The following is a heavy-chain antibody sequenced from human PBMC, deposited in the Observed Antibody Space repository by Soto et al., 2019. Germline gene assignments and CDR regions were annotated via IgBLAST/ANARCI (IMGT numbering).Heavy chain of an antibody. Sequence: ASVKVSCKASGYTFIEYYVNWVRQAPGQGLEWLGWINPKNGATRCAQKFQGRVILTTDTSISTVYMELGSLSSDDTAVYYCAGDVPCPADPCRHNWFDSWGQGTQVTVSS. CDR2: INPKNGAT. D-gene: IGHD2-15*01. J-gene: IGHJ5*01. V-gene: IGHV1-2*02. CDR1: GYTFIEYY. CDR3: AGDVPCPADPCRHNWFDS.